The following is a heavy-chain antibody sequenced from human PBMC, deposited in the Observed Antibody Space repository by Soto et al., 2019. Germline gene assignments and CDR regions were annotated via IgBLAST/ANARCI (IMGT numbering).Heavy chain of an antibody. Sequence: KASETLSLTCAVYGGSFSGYYWSWIRQPPGKGLEWIGEINHSGSTNYNPSLKSRVTISVDTSKNQFSLKLSSVTAADTAVYYCARAAARRTGLDYWGQGTLVTVSS. CDR3: ARAAARRTGLDY. V-gene: IGHV4-34*01. CDR1: GGSFSGYY. J-gene: IGHJ4*02. D-gene: IGHD6-6*01. CDR2: INHSGST.